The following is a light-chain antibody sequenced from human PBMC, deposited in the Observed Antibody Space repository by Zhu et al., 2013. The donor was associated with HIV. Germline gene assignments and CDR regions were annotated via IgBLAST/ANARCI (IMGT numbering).Light chain of an antibody. CDR3: HQYNNWPPFT. J-gene: IGKJ3*01. V-gene: IGKV3-15*01. CDR2: DTV. Sequence: EIVMTQSPVTLSVSQGVRATLSCRASQNVTSHLAWYQQKPGQTPRLLIFDTVTRATDIPARFSASGSGTGFTLTISSLESEDFAFYYCHQYNNWPPFTFGPGTKVDLK. CDR1: QNVTSH.